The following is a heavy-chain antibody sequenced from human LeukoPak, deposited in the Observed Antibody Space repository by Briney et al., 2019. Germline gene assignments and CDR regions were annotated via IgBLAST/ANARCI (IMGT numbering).Heavy chain of an antibody. D-gene: IGHD4-17*01. J-gene: IGHJ5*02. CDR2: IHTSGDT. CDR3: IVFGDSNH. Sequence: GGSLRLSCAASGLTGGHNYVSWVRQAAGKGLEWVSAIHTSGDTCYADSVKGRFTISRDTSKNTLYLQINSLRVEDTAVYYCIVFGDSNHWGQGTLVTVSS. V-gene: IGHV3-53*01. CDR1: GLTGGHNY.